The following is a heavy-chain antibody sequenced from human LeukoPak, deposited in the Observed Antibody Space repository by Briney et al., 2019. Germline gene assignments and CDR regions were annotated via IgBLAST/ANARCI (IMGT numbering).Heavy chain of an antibody. D-gene: IGHD2-21*02. V-gene: IGHV1-18*01. Sequence: ASVKVSCKASGYTFTSYGISWVRQAPGQGLEWMGWISAYNGDTNYAQKLQGRVTMTTDTSTSTAYMELRSLRAEDTAVYYCARDRLPPGGGLWYFDYWGQGTLVTVSS. J-gene: IGHJ4*02. CDR1: GYTFTSYG. CDR2: ISAYNGDT. CDR3: ARDRLPPGGGLWYFDY.